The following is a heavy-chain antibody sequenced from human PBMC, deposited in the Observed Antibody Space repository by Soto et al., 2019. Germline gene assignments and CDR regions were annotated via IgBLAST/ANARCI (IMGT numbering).Heavy chain of an antibody. D-gene: IGHD3-22*01. J-gene: IGHJ4*02. Sequence: ASVKVSCKASGYTFTSYSIHWVRQAPGQGLEWIGWINTDNGDAKYSQKFQGRVTVTRDTSATTAYMEVSSLRSEDTAVYYCARAGSGYSHAFDYWAREPWSPSPQ. CDR2: INTDNGDA. CDR1: GYTFTSYS. V-gene: IGHV1-3*04. CDR3: ARAGSGYSHAFDY.